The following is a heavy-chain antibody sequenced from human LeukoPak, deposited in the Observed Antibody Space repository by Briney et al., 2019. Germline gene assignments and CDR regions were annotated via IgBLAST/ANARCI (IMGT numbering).Heavy chain of an antibody. J-gene: IGHJ3*02. CDR2: IASSGLNT. D-gene: IGHD3-22*01. CDR1: GFMFRDAA. CDR3: ARGGDSSGYYPHPFDI. Sequence: PGGSLRLSCAASGFMFRDAAMTWVRQAPGKGLEWVSLIASSGLNTYYADSVKGRFTISRHISKNTLYLQMNSLRAEDTAVYYCARGGDSSGYYPHPFDIWGQGTMVTVSS. V-gene: IGHV3-53*04.